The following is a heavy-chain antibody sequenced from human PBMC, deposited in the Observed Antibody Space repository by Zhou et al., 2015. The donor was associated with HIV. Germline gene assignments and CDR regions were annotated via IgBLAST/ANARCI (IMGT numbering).Heavy chain of an antibody. V-gene: IGHV1-69*06. J-gene: IGHJ6*02. CDR1: GGTFSSYA. CDR3: ASGAYSSGWYKANYYYYGMDV. CDR2: IIPIFGTA. Sequence: QVQLVQSGAEVKKPGSSVKVSCKASGGTFSSYAISWVRQAPGQGLEWMGGIIPIFGTANYAQKFQGRVTITADKSTSTAYMELSSLRSEDTAVYYCASGAYSSGWYKANYYYYGMDVWGQGTTVTVSS. D-gene: IGHD6-19*01.